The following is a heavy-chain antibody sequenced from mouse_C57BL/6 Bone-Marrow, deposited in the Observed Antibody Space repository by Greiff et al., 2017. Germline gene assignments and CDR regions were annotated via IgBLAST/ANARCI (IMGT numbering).Heavy chain of an antibody. D-gene: IGHD2-1*01. CDR1: GYTFTDYE. Sequence: QVQLKESGAELVRPGASVTLSCKASGYTFTDYEMHWVKQTPVHGLEWIGAIDPETDGTAYNQKFKGKAILTADKSSSTAYMELRSLTSEDSAVYYCTIYYGKGDYAMDYWGQGTSVTVSS. CDR3: TIYYGKGDYAMDY. J-gene: IGHJ4*01. CDR2: IDPETDGT. V-gene: IGHV1-15*01.